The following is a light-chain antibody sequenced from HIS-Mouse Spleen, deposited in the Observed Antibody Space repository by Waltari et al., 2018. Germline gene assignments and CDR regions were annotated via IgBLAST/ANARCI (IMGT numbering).Light chain of an antibody. J-gene: IGLJ3*02. CDR3: CSYAGSSRV. CDR2: EGS. V-gene: IGLV2-23*01. CDR1: SSDVGSYNL. Sequence: QSALTQPASVSGSPGQSITISCTGTSSDVGSYNLVSLYQQHPGKAPKLMIYEGSKRPSGVSNRFSGSKSGNTASLTISGLQAEDEADYYCCSYAGSSRVFGGGTKLTVL.